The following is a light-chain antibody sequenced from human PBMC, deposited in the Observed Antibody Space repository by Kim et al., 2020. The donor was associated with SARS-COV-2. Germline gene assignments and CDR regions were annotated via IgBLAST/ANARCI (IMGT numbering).Light chain of an antibody. CDR2: KAS. CDR3: QQYNTYWT. V-gene: IGKV1-5*03. J-gene: IGKJ1*01. CDR1: QSVNTW. Sequence: SASVGDRVTISCRASQSVNTWLDWYQQKPGKAPKLLIYKASILETGVPSRFSGSGSGTEFTLTISSLQPDDFATYHCQQYNTYWTFGQGTKVDIK.